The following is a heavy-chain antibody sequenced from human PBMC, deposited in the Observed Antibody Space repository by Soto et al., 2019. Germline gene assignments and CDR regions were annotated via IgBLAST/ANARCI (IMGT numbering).Heavy chain of an antibody. D-gene: IGHD3-10*01. CDR2: ISGSGGTT. J-gene: IGHJ4*02. CDR1: GFTFSSYA. V-gene: IGHV3-23*01. Sequence: GGSLRLSCAASGFTFSSYAMSWVRQAPGKGLEWVSTISGSGGTTYYADSVKGRFTVSRDNGRNSLYLQMSSLRDEDTAVYYCAREGGSGSYLDNWGQGTPVTVSS. CDR3: AREGGSGSYLDN.